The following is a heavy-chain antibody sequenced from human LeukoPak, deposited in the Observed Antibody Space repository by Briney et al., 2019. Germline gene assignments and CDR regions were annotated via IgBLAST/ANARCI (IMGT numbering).Heavy chain of an antibody. D-gene: IGHD6-6*01. Sequence: PSETLSLTCAVYGGSFSGYYWSWIRQPPGKGVEGIGEINHSGRTNYTPSITGRVTISVDTSKNQFSLKLSSVTAADTAVYYCARVGSISSPNWFDPWGQGPLVTVSS. J-gene: IGHJ5*02. CDR3: ARVGSISSPNWFDP. CDR2: INHSGRT. V-gene: IGHV4-34*01. CDR1: GGSFSGYY.